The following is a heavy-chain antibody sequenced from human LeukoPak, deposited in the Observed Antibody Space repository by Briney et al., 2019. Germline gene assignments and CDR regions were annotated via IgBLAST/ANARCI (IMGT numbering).Heavy chain of an antibody. CDR1: GFTFSSYG. CDR2: ISYDGSNK. Sequence: GGSLRLSCAASGFTFSSYGMHWVRQAPGKGLEWVAVISYDGSNKYYADSVKGRFTISRDNSKNALYLQMNSLRAEDTAVYYCAKPSSTGYSSSWYTDWGQGTLVTVSS. CDR3: AKPSSTGYSSSWYTD. D-gene: IGHD6-13*01. V-gene: IGHV3-30*18. J-gene: IGHJ4*02.